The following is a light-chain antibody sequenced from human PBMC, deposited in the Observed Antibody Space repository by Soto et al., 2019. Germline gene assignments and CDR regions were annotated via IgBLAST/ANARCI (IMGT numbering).Light chain of an antibody. Sequence: QSALTQPASVSGSPGQSIAISCTGTNSDVGGYNYVSWYQQHPGKAPKLMIYDVTKRPSGLSDRFSGSKSGNTASLTISGLQDEDEADYYCSSYASGSTYVFGTGTKVTVL. CDR3: SSYASGSTYV. CDR2: DVT. J-gene: IGLJ1*01. CDR1: NSDVGGYNY. V-gene: IGLV2-14*01.